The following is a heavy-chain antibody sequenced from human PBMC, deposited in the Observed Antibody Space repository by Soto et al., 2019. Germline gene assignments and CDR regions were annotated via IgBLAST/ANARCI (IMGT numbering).Heavy chain of an antibody. CDR3: ASESYYDFWSGYYRDY. CDR2: IHHSGST. D-gene: IGHD3-3*01. J-gene: IGHJ4*02. V-gene: IGHV4-30-2*01. CDR1: GGSISSGGYS. Sequence: QLQLQESGSGLVKPSQTLSLTCAVSGGSISSGGYSWSWIRQPPGKGLEWIGYIHHSGSTYYNPSLKSRVTRSVDRYKNQFSLKLSSVTAADTAVYYCASESYYDFWSGYYRDYWGQGTLVTVSS.